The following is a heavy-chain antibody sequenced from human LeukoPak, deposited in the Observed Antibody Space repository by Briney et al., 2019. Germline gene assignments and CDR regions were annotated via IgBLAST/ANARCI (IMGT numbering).Heavy chain of an antibody. D-gene: IGHD6-13*01. CDR2: ISASGST. V-gene: IGHV4-61*02. CDR1: GDSINSGSFY. CDR3: ARAPYSSSWYRPAPFDH. J-gene: IGHJ4*02. Sequence: PSQTLSLTCTVSGDSINSGSFYWSWIRQPAGKGLEWIGRISASGSTNYNPSLKSRVTMSVDTSNNQFSLKVNSLTPADTAVYYCARAPYSSSWYRPAPFDHWGQGALVTVSS.